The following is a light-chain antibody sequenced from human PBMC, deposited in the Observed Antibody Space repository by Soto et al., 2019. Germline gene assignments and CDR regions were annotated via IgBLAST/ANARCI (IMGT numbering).Light chain of an antibody. CDR1: QTIKNL. V-gene: IGKV3-15*01. J-gene: IGKJ5*01. CDR3: QQYHNWPIT. CDR2: YAS. Sequence: TQSPATLSVSPGEGVTLSCRDSQTIKNLLAWYQQRPGQSPRLLLYYASTRATGVPARFSGSGSGTEFTLAISSLQSEDFAVYYCQQYHNWPITFGQGTRLEI.